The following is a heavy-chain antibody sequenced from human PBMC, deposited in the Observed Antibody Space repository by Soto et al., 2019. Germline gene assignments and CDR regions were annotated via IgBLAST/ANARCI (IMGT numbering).Heavy chain of an antibody. J-gene: IGHJ4*02. CDR1: GFTFSSYA. CDR3: GKGGRLEATDY. Sequence: EVQLLESGGGLVQAGGSLRLSCAASGFTFSSYAMSWVRQAPGKGLEWVSAISGSGGSTYYADYVKGRFTISRDNSKNTLDLQMNSLRVEDTAVFYCGKGGRLEATDYWGQGTLVTVSS. V-gene: IGHV3-23*01. D-gene: IGHD6-19*01. CDR2: ISGSGGST.